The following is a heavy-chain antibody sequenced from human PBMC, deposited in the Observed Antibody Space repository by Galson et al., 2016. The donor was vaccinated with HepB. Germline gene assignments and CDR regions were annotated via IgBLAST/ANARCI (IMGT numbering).Heavy chain of an antibody. V-gene: IGHV3-74*01. J-gene: IGHJ6*03. Sequence: SLRLSCAASGFTFRSYWMQWVRQAPGKGLVWVSHINSDGSNTNYADSVKGRFTISRDNAKNTLYLQMNCLRAEDTAVYYCARLGTNYVYYYYYMDVWGKGTTVTVSS. CDR1: GFTFRSYW. CDR3: ARLGTNYVYYYYYMDV. CDR2: INSDGSNT. D-gene: IGHD4/OR15-4a*01.